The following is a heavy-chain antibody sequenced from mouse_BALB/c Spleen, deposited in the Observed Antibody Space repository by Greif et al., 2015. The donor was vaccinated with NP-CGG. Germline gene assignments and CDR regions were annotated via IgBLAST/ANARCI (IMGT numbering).Heavy chain of an antibody. D-gene: IGHD1-1*01. CDR1: GFNIKDTY. CDR3: LRNFDY. Sequence: DVKLVESGAELVKPGASVKLSCTASGFNIKDTYMHWVKQRPEQGLEWIGRIDPANGNTKYDPKFQGKATITADTSSNTAYLQLSSLTSEDTAVYYCLRNFDYWGQGTTLTVSS. CDR2: IDPANGNT. V-gene: IGHV14-3*02. J-gene: IGHJ2*01.